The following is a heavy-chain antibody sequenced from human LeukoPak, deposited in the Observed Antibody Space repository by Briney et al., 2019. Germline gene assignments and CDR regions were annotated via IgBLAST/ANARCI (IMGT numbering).Heavy chain of an antibody. CDR2: ISWNSGTI. Sequence: GGSLRLSCAASGFTFDDYAMHWVRQAPGKGLEWVSGISWNSGTIDYEDSVKGRFTISRDNAKNSLYLQMNSLRAEDTALYYCAKDISPGRASFDYWGQGTLVTVSS. J-gene: IGHJ4*02. CDR3: AKDISPGRASFDY. V-gene: IGHV3-9*01. CDR1: GFTFDDYA.